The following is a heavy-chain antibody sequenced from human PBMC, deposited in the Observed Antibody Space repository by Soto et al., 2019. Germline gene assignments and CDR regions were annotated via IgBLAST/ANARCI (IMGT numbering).Heavy chain of an antibody. CDR3: TREGSAPYYYYGMDA. J-gene: IGHJ6*02. CDR1: GYTFTTYG. CDR2: INTHNGNT. D-gene: IGHD3-10*01. Sequence: ETSVKVSCKASGYTFTTYGISWVRQAPGQGLEWLGWINTHNGNTNYAQNLQGRVVMTADTSTSTAYMELRSLRSDDTAIYYCTREGSAPYYYYGMDAWGQGTTVTV. V-gene: IGHV1-18*01.